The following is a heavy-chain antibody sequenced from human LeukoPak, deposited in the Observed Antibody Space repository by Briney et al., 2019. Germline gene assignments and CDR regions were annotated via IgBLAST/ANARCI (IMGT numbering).Heavy chain of an antibody. CDR3: ATGGYYDNSGPFDD. D-gene: IGHD3-22*01. CDR1: GFTFSSYA. V-gene: IGHV3-23*01. J-gene: IGHJ5*02. CDR2: ISVSGGST. Sequence: GGSLRLSCAASGFTFSSYAMSWVRQAPGKGLEWVSAISVSGGSTYYADSVKGRFTISRDNSKNTLYLQMNSLRAEDTAVYYCATGGYYDNSGPFDDWGQGTLVTVSS.